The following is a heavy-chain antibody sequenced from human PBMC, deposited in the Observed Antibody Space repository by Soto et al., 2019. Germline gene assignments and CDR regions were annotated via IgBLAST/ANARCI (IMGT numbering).Heavy chain of an antibody. D-gene: IGHD1-1*01. V-gene: IGHV1-46*01. CDR1: GYTFTTYY. J-gene: IGHJ5*01. CDR2: INPGADYT. Sequence: GASVKVSCKASGYTFTTYYLHWVRQAPGQGLEWMGIINPGADYTTYAQKFQDRVSMTRDTSTTTIYMELSNLRSDDTAVYYCARDSMGAWNDEPNWFDSWGQGTPVTVSS. CDR3: ARDSMGAWNDEPNWFDS.